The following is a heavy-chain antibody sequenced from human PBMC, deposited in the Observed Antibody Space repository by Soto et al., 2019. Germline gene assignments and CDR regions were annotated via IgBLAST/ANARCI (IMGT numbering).Heavy chain of an antibody. V-gene: IGHV1-46*01. CDR3: AREKILDGSERRHYYGMDV. CDR1: GYTFLIYF. Sequence: QEQLLQSGAEVKKPGASVTVSCKASGYTFLIYFVHWVRQAPGQGLEWMGIINPGSGTTTYSQQFQGRVIMTSDTSTNTVHMAMTSLTSEDTAVCFCAREKILDGSERRHYYGMDVWGQGTAVSVSS. CDR2: INPGSGTT. J-gene: IGHJ6*02.